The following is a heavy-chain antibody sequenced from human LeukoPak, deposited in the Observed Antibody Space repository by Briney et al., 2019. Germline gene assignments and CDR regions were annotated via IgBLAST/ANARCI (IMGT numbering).Heavy chain of an antibody. CDR3: ARGTLDCSGGSCHSPFDY. J-gene: IGHJ4*02. Sequence: PGGSLRLSCAASRFTFSSYGMHWVRQAPGKGLEWVAFIRYDGSNKYYADSVKGRFTISRDNSKSTLYLQMNSLRAEDTAVYYCARGTLDCSGGSCHSPFDYWGQGTLVTVSS. V-gene: IGHV3-30*02. D-gene: IGHD2-15*01. CDR2: IRYDGSNK. CDR1: RFTFSSYG.